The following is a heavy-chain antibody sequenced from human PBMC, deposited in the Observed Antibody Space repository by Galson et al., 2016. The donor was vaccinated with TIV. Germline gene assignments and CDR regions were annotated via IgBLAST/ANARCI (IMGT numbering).Heavy chain of an antibody. CDR1: GGSMNTYY. Sequence: ETLSLPCTVSGGSMNTYYWRWIRQSPGKGLEWIGYVYYSESTNYNPYLKSRVTISRDTSKNQFYLMLTSVTAADTAIYYCARDKSGFDTVDYFYYNMHVWGKGTTVTVSS. CDR2: VYYSEST. V-gene: IGHV4-59*01. D-gene: IGHD1-26*01. CDR3: ARDKSGFDTVDYFYYNMHV. J-gene: IGHJ6*03.